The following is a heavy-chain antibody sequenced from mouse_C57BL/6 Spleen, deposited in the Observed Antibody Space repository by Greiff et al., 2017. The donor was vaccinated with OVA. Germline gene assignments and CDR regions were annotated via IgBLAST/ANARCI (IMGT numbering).Heavy chain of an antibody. Sequence: QVQLQQPGAELVMPGASVKLSCKASGYTFTSYWMHWVKQRPGQGLEWIGEIDPSDSYTNYNQKFKGKSTLTVDKSSSTAYMQLSSLTSEDSAVYYCASQLRLYAMDYWGQGTSVTVSS. CDR1: GYTFTSYW. V-gene: IGHV1-69*01. CDR2: IDPSDSYT. J-gene: IGHJ4*01. CDR3: ASQLRLYAMDY. D-gene: IGHD3-2*02.